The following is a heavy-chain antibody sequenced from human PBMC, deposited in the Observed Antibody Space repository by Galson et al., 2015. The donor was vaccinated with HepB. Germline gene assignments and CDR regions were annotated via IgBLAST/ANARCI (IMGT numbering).Heavy chain of an antibody. V-gene: IGHV1-3*01. Sequence: SVKVSCKASGYTFTSYAMHWVRQAPGQRLEWMGWINAGNGNTKYSQKFQGRVTITRDTSASTAYMELSSLRSEDTAVYYCARDHTVAGKYWAPYYFDYWGQGTLVTVSS. D-gene: IGHD6-19*01. J-gene: IGHJ4*02. CDR3: ARDHTVAGKYWAPYYFDY. CDR2: INAGNGNT. CDR1: GYTFTSYA.